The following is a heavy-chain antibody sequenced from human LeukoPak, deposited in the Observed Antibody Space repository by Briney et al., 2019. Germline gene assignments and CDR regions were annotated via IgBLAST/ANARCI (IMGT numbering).Heavy chain of an antibody. V-gene: IGHV3-9*01. D-gene: IGHD3-10*01. J-gene: IGHJ4*02. CDR1: GFTFDDYA. Sequence: SGGSLRLSCAASGFTFDDYALHWVRQAPGKGLEWVSGISWNSGSIGYADSVKGRFTISRDNAKNSLYLQMNSLRAEDTASYYCAAHYYGSGNHDYWGQGTLVTVSS. CDR3: AAHYYGSGNHDY. CDR2: ISWNSGSI.